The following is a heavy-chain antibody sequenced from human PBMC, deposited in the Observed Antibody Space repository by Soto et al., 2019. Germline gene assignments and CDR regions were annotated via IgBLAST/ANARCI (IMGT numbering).Heavy chain of an antibody. V-gene: IGHV3-7*01. Sequence: PGGSLRLSCAASGFTFSSYWMSWVRQAPGKGLEWVANIKQDGSEKYYVDSVKGRFTISRDNAKNSLYLQMNSLRAEDTAVYYCARVWYTFGGVTPDYWGQGTLVTVSS. D-gene: IGHD3-16*01. CDR2: IKQDGSEK. CDR1: GFTFSSYW. CDR3: ARVWYTFGGVTPDY. J-gene: IGHJ4*02.